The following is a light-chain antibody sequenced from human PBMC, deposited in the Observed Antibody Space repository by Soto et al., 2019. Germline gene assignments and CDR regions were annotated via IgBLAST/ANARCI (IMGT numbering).Light chain of an antibody. Sequence: QSVLTQPPSVSGDPGQRVTISCTGSSSNIGAGYDVHWYQQLPGRAPKLLIYGNTNRPSGVPDRFSGSKSGTSASLAITGLHAEDEADYYCLSFDSSLSVVFGGGTKLTVL. CDR2: GNT. CDR3: LSFDSSLSVV. V-gene: IGLV1-40*01. CDR1: SSNIGAGYD. J-gene: IGLJ2*01.